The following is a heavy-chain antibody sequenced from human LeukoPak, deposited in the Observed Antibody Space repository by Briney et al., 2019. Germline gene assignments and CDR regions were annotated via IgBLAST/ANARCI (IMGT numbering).Heavy chain of an antibody. Sequence: GGSLRLSCAVSGFTFSSFGMHWVRQAPGKGLEWVSSISSSSNYIYYADSVKGRFTISRDNAKNSLYLQMNSLRAEETAVYHCARDCDDFWSGYYYRPLHSYWYYYYMDVWGKGTTVTVSS. CDR1: GFTFSSFG. CDR2: ISSSSNYI. V-gene: IGHV3-21*01. J-gene: IGHJ6*03. D-gene: IGHD3-3*01. CDR3: ARDCDDFWSGYYYRPLHSYWYYYYMDV.